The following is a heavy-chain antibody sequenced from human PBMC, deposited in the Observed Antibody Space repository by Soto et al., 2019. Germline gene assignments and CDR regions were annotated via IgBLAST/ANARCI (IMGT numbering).Heavy chain of an antibody. CDR3: ARGVVDPGLGADFDY. Sequence: QVQLQESGPGLVKPSQTLSLTCTVSGGSISSGDYYWSWIRQPPGKGLEWIGDIYYSGSTYYNPSLNSRVTISVDTSKNQFSLKLSSVTAADTAVYYCARGVVDPGLGADFDYWGQGTLVTVSS. D-gene: IGHD3-16*01. CDR2: IYYSGST. CDR1: GGSISSGDYY. V-gene: IGHV4-30-4*01. J-gene: IGHJ4*02.